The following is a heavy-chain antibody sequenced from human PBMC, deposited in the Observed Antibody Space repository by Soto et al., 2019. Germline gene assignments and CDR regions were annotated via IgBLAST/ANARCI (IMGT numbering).Heavy chain of an antibody. Sequence: QLQLQESGPGLVMPSETLSLTCTVSGDSISGSPYFWGWIRQPPGKRLEWIGSSFYDGYTLYTPSLRSRVTISVDTSKNQFSLKLASVAAADTATYFCARLQAAVPHYWGQGTLVTVSS. V-gene: IGHV4-39*01. CDR3: ARLQAAVPHY. CDR1: GDSISGSPYF. J-gene: IGHJ4*02. D-gene: IGHD6-13*01. CDR2: SFYDGYT.